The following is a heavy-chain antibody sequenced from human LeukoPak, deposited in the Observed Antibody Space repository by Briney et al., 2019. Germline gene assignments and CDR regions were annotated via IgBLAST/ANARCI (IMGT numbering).Heavy chain of an antibody. V-gene: IGHV3-23*01. Sequence: GGSLTLSCAVSGFTFNNYAMSWVRQAPGKGLEWVSAISDSGGDTYYADSVKGRFTISRDNFKNTLYLQMNSLRAEDTATYYCAKRIQYSSSSAYFDYWGQGTLVTVSS. J-gene: IGHJ4*02. CDR1: GFTFNNYA. D-gene: IGHD6-6*01. CDR2: ISDSGGDT. CDR3: AKRIQYSSSSAYFDY.